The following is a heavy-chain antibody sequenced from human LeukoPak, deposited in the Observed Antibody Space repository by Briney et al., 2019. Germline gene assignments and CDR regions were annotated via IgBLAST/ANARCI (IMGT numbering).Heavy chain of an antibody. D-gene: IGHD3-22*01. Sequence: PSETLSLTWSLSGDSISISDSYWDWVRQPPGKGLEWIGTIYYSGRTYYSPSLKGRVTMSVDTSKNQFSLNLRSVTAADTATFYCARRRYFDGSGYLEWGQGTLLSVSS. V-gene: IGHV4-39*01. CDR1: GDSISISDSY. J-gene: IGHJ1*01. CDR2: IYYSGRT. CDR3: ARRRYFDGSGYLE.